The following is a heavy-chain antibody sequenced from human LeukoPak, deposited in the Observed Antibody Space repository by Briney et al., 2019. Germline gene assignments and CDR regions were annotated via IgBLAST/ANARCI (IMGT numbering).Heavy chain of an antibody. CDR3: ARQRRAGYYDSSGYYSRWFDP. Sequence: SETLSLTCTVSGGSISSYYWSWIRQPPGKGLEWIGYIYYSGSTYYNPSLKSRVTMSVDTSKNQFSLKLSSVTAADTAVYYCARQRRAGYYDSSGYYSRWFDPWGQGTLVTVSS. J-gene: IGHJ5*02. V-gene: IGHV4-59*04. CDR2: IYYSGST. D-gene: IGHD3-22*01. CDR1: GGSISSYY.